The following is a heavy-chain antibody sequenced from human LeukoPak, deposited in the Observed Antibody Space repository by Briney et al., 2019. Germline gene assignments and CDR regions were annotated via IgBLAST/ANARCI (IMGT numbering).Heavy chain of an antibody. CDR1: GFIFKNYW. D-gene: IGHD1-26*01. J-gene: IGHJ6*02. V-gene: IGHV3-7*03. CDR2: IKQDGSGK. CDR3: ARVPRIVGATDYYYGMDV. Sequence: GRSLRLSCAASGFIFKNYWMSWVRQALGKGLEWVASIKQDGSGKYYVDSLKGRFTISRDNAKNSLYLQMNSLRAEDTAVYYCARVPRIVGATDYYYGMDVWGQGTTVTVSS.